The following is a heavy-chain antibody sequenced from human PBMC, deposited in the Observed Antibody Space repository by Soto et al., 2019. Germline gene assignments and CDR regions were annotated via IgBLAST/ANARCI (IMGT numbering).Heavy chain of an antibody. Sequence: QVQLQESGPGLVKPSETLSLTCTVSGGSISSYYWSWIRQPPGKGLEWIGYIYYSGSTNYNPSLKSRVTISVDTSKNQFSLKLSSVTAADTAVYYCARHPYSSFDYWGQGTLVTVSS. CDR2: IYYSGST. D-gene: IGHD6-13*01. J-gene: IGHJ4*02. CDR3: ARHPYSSFDY. V-gene: IGHV4-59*08. CDR1: GGSISSYY.